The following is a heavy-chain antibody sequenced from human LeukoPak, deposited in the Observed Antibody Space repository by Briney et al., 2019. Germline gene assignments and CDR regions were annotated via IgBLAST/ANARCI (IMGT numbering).Heavy chain of an antibody. V-gene: IGHV4-34*01. CDR2: INHSGST. CDR3: AREPRALYYYDSSGYSRPYFDY. D-gene: IGHD3-22*01. CDR1: GGSFSGYY. Sequence: SETLSLTCAVYGGSFSGYYWSWIRQPPGKGLEWIGEINHSGSTNYNPSLKSRVTISVDTSKNQFSLKLSSVTAADTAVYYCAREPRALYYYDSSGYSRPYFDYWGQGTLVTVSS. J-gene: IGHJ4*02.